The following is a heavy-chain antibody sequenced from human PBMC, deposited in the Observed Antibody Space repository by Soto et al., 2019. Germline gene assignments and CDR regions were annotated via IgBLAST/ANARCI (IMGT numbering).Heavy chain of an antibody. D-gene: IGHD3-3*01. CDR1: GYTFTSYG. CDR3: ARGSQRYYDFWSGPSVKYYYYYGMDV. CDR2: ISAYNGNT. V-gene: IGHV1-18*04. J-gene: IGHJ6*02. Sequence: ASVKVSCKASGYTFTSYGISWVRQAPGQGLEWMGWISAYNGNTNYAQKLQGRVTMTTDTSTGTAYMELRSLRSDDTAVYYCARGSQRYYDFWSGPSVKYYYYYGMDVWGQGTTVTVSS.